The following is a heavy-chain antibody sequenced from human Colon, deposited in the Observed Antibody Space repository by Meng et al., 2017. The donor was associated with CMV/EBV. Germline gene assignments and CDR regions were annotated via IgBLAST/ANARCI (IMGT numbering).Heavy chain of an antibody. CDR2: ISGSGGST. J-gene: IGHJ4*02. CDR3: VRGQGIMYV. V-gene: IGHV3-23*01. D-gene: IGHD3-16*01. CDR1: GFTFSSYA. Sequence: GESLKISCAASGFTFSSYAMSWVRQAPGKGLEWVSAISGSGGSTYYADSVKGRFTISRDNAKNSLYLQMNSLRVEDTAVYYCVRGQGIMYVWGQGTLVTVSS.